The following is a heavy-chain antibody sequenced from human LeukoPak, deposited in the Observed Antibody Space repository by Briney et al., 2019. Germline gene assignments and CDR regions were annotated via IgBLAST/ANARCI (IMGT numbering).Heavy chain of an antibody. CDR3: ARALVGATIGYFDF. J-gene: IGHJ4*02. CDR2: IYSGAST. Sequence: GGSLRLSWAASGFTVSSNHMSWGRQPAGNRLERVSVIYSGASTKHAASVKGRFTISRDNTNNTPHLQMNTLGVEATAVYYCARALVGATIGYFDFWGQGTLVTVSS. CDR1: GFTVSSNH. V-gene: IGHV3-66*01. D-gene: IGHD1-26*01.